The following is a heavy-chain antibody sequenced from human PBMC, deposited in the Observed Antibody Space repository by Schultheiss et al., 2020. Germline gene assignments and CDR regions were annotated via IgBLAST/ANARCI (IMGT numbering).Heavy chain of an antibody. Sequence: ASVKVSCKASGYTFTSYDINWVRQATGQGLEWMGWISAYNGNTNYAQKLQGRVTMTRDTSISTAYMELSRLRSDDTAVYYCARGQFVDTAMAIDYWGQGTLVTVSS. CDR3: ARGQFVDTAMAIDY. CDR1: GYTFTSYD. J-gene: IGHJ4*02. D-gene: IGHD5-18*01. CDR2: ISAYNGNT. V-gene: IGHV1-8*01.